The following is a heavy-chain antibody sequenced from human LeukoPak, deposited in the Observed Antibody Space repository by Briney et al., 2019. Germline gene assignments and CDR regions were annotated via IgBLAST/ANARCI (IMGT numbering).Heavy chain of an antibody. CDR2: ISWNSGSI. V-gene: IGHV3-9*01. J-gene: IGHJ4*02. CDR3: AKDIRYDILTGYDY. D-gene: IGHD3-9*01. Sequence: PGRSLRLSCAASGFTFDDYAMHWVRQAPGKGLEWVSGISWNSGSIGYADSVKGRFTISRDNAKNSLYLQMNSLRAEDTALYYCAKDIRYDILTGYDYWGQGTLVTVSS. CDR1: GFTFDDYA.